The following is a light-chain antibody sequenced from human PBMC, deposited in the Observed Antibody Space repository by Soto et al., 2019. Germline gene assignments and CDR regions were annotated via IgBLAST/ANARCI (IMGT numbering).Light chain of an antibody. CDR3: QDYGSSAWP. J-gene: IGKJ1*01. V-gene: IGKV3-20*01. CDR2: VAS. CDR1: QHVRPNY. Sequence: IVLTQSPGTLFLSPGERVTLSCRASQHVRPNYLALYQQKPGQAPRLPMYVASTRASGIPERFSAIGSGTDFTLTLSRLENEDFAVYDGQDYGSSAWPFCQGTKVDI.